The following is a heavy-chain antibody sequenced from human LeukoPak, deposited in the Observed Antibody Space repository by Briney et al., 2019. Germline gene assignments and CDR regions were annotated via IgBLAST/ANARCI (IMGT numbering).Heavy chain of an antibody. D-gene: IGHD3-10*01. Sequence: GGSLRLSCAASGFTFSSYAMSWVRQAPGKGLEWVSDISGSGGSTYYADSVKGRFTISRDNSKNTLYLQMNSLRAEDTAVYYCARVIGWFGGFDYWGQGTLVTVSS. CDR2: ISGSGGST. CDR3: ARVIGWFGGFDY. J-gene: IGHJ4*02. CDR1: GFTFSSYA. V-gene: IGHV3-23*01.